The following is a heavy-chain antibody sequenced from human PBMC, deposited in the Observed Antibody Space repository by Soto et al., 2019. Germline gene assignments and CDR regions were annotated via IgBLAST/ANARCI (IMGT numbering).Heavy chain of an antibody. CDR3: AGSRYCSSTTCYFFDY. D-gene: IGHD2-2*01. CDR1: GASISSDGYS. CDR2: FYHDGTT. Sequence: SETLSLTCTVSGASISSDGYSWSWIRQPPGKGLEWIGYFYHDGTTYYNPSLRSRVTISVDKSKNKFSLRLISVTAADTAVYYCAGSRYCSSTTCYFFDYWGQGALVTVSS. V-gene: IGHV4-30-2*01. J-gene: IGHJ4*02.